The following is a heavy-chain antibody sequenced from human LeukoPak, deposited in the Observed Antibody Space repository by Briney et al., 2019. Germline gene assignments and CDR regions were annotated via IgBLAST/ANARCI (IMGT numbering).Heavy chain of an antibody. CDR2: ISYDGSNK. Sequence: PPGGSLRLSCAASGFTFSSYGMHWVRQAPGKGLEWVAVISYDGSNKYYADSVKGRFTISRDNSKNTLYLQMNSLRAEDTAVYYCAKDHRPVYDSSGYYYDYWGQGTLVTVSS. CDR1: GFTFSSYG. D-gene: IGHD3-22*01. V-gene: IGHV3-30*18. J-gene: IGHJ4*02. CDR3: AKDHRPVYDSSGYYYDY.